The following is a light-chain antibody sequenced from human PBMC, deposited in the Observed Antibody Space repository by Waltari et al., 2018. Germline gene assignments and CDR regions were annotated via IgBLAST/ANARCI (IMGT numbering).Light chain of an antibody. Sequence: EMVLTQSPGTLSWSPGEGVTLPCRASQRVGRSFLAWYQKKPGQSPRLLIYGASSRATDIPDRFSGSGSGTDFTFSISRLEPEDFAVYYCQQYAMSPLTFGGGTKVEIK. J-gene: IGKJ4*01. V-gene: IGKV3-20*01. CDR3: QQYAMSPLT. CDR1: QRVGRSF. CDR2: GAS.